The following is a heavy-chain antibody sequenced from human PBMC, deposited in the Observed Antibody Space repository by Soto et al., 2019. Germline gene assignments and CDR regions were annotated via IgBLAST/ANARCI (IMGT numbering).Heavy chain of an antibody. J-gene: IGHJ3*02. V-gene: IGHV3-33*03. CDR1: GFPFSSYG. Sequence: GGSLRLSCAASGFPFSSYGMHWVRQAPGKGLDWVAVIWYDGSNKYYADPVKGRFTISRDNSKNTLYLQMNSLRVEDTAVYYCARAQYSGSYFDACDIWGQGTMVTVSS. D-gene: IGHD1-26*01. CDR3: ARAQYSGSYFDACDI. CDR2: IWYDGSNK.